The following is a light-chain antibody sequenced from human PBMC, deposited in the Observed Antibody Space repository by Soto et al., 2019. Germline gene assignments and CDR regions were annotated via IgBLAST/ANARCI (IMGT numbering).Light chain of an antibody. CDR2: KAS. J-gene: IGKJ1*01. Sequence: DIEMTQSPSTLSASVGDRVTITCRASQSISSWLAWYQQKPGKAPKLLIYKASSLESGVPSRFSGRGSGTEFTLTISSLQSEDFAVYYCQQYSSWPRTFGQGTKVDIK. V-gene: IGKV1-5*03. CDR3: QQYSSWPRT. CDR1: QSISSW.